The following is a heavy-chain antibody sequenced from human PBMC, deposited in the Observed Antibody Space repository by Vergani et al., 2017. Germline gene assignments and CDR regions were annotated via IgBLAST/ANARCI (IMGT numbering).Heavy chain of an antibody. Sequence: QVQLQESGPGLVKPSETLSLTCIVSGGSISPYYWSWIRQPPGKGLEWIGRIYPSESTNYNPSLKSRVTMSVDTSKNQFSLKLCSVTAADTAVYYCARELCSSVGCLHYRLQGTLVTVSS. CDR2: IYPSEST. CDR3: ARELCSSVGCLHY. V-gene: IGHV4-4*07. D-gene: IGHD6-6*01. J-gene: IGHJ4*02. CDR1: GGSISPYY.